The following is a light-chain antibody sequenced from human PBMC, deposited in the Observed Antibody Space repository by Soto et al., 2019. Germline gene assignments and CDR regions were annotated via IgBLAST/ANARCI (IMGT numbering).Light chain of an antibody. CDR3: SSYTSSGGV. J-gene: IGLJ2*01. CDR2: DVS. V-gene: IGLV2-14*01. CDR1: SSDVGGYNY. Sequence: QSALTQPASVSGSPGQSITISCTGTSSDVGGYNYVSWYQQHPGKAPKLMIYDVSNRPSGVSNRFSGSKSGNTASLTISGLQDEDAADYYCSSYTSSGGVFGGGTKLTVL.